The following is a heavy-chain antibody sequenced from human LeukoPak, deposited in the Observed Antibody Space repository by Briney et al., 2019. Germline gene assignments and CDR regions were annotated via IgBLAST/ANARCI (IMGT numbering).Heavy chain of an antibody. CDR1: GFTFSNYA. Sequence: GGSLRLSCSVSGFTFSNYAMRWVRQAPGKGLEWVSLISGGSGNIYYVDSVKGRFTISRDNSKNTLYVQMTSLRVEDTAIYYCAKGSDYYGSVTSKKTDWGQGTLVTVSS. CDR3: AKGSDYYGSVTSKKTD. CDR2: ISGGSGNI. V-gene: IGHV3-23*01. D-gene: IGHD3-10*01. J-gene: IGHJ4*02.